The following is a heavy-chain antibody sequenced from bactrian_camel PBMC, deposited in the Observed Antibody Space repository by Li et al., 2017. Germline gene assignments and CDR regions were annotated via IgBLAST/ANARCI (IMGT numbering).Heavy chain of an antibody. D-gene: IGHD5*01. V-gene: IGHV3S53*01. J-gene: IGHJ6*01. CDR1: GDAFISSC. Sequence: HVQLVESGGGSVEAGRSLRLSCAVSGDAFISSCVAWFRQIPDKEREGVAGIESDGSTSYADSVKGRFTISRDDDKRTFYLQMNSLKPEDSGMYYCAANRVVGYPPGEADFKSWGPGTQVTVS. CDR2: IESDGST. CDR3: AANRVVGYPPGEADFKS.